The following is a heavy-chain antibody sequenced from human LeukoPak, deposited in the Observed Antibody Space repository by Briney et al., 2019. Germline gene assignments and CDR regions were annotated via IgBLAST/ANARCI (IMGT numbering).Heavy chain of an antibody. J-gene: IGHJ4*02. CDR2: IRHNGGDK. D-gene: IGHD1-7*01. V-gene: IGHV3-33*01. CDR3: AREENWNYALT. Sequence: GGSLRLSCAASGFTFSTYTMHWFRQPPGKGLEWVALIRHNGGDKFYADPVKGRFTVSSDNSKNTLYLQMSSLRAEDTAVYFCAREENWNYALTWGRGTLVTVSS. CDR1: GFTFSTYT.